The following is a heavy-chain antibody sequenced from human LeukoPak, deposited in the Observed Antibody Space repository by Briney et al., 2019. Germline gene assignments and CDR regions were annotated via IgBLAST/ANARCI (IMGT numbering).Heavy chain of an antibody. CDR3: AHTRGYTYGDF. Sequence: SGPTLVKPTQTLTLTCTFSGFSLSTSGVGVGWIRQPPGEALEWLALISWNDDNRYSPSLKSRLTITKGTSKNQVVLTMTNMDPVDTGTYYCAHTRGYTYGDFWGQGTLVTVSS. J-gene: IGHJ4*02. CDR2: ISWNDDN. D-gene: IGHD5-18*01. CDR1: GFSLSTSGVG. V-gene: IGHV2-5*01.